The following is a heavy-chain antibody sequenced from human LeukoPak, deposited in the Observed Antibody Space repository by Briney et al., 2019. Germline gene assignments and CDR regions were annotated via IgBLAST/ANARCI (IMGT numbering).Heavy chain of an antibody. J-gene: IGHJ4*02. V-gene: IGHV4-59*08. CDR3: ARNGYYFDY. CDR1: GGSISSYY. CDR2: IYYSGST. Sequence: SETLSLTCTVSGGSISSYYWSWIRQPPGKGLEWIGYIYYSGSTNYNPSLKSRVTISVDTSKNQFSLKLSSVTAADTAVYYCARNGYYFDYWGQGTLVTVSS.